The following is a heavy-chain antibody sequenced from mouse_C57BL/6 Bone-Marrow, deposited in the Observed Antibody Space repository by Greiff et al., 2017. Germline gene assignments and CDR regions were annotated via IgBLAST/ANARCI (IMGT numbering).Heavy chain of an antibody. J-gene: IGHJ1*03. CDR3: ARDGYYWYFDV. CDR1: GYTFTSYW. CDR2: IDPSDSET. V-gene: IGHV1-52*01. Sequence: QVQLQQPGAELVRPGSSVTLSCKASGYTFTSYWMHWVKQRPIQGLEWIGNIDPSDSETHYNQKFKDKATLTVDKSSSTAYMQLSSLTSEDSAVYYCARDGYYWYFDVWGTGTTVTVSS. D-gene: IGHD2-3*01.